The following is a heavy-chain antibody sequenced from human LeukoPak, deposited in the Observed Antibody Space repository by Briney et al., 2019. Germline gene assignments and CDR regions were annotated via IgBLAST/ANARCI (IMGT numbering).Heavy chain of an antibody. D-gene: IGHD3-10*02. V-gene: IGHV3-23*01. CDR2: ISDSGEIT. CDR3: AELGITMIGGV. Sequence: GGSLRLSCTASGFTFSSYAMSWVRQAPGKGLEWVSGISDSGEITFYADSVKGRFTISRDNAKNSLYLQMNSLRAEDTAVCYCAELGITMIGGVWGKGTTVTISS. J-gene: IGHJ6*04. CDR1: GFTFSSYA.